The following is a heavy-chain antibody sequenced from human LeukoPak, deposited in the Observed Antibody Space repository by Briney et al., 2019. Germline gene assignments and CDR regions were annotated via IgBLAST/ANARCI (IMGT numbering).Heavy chain of an antibody. CDR2: ITAYNGHT. J-gene: IGHJ4*02. CDR1: GYSFTSYW. D-gene: IGHD3-22*01. V-gene: IGHV1-18*04. Sequence: GASLKISCKGSGYSFTSYWIGWVRQAPGQGLEWMGWITAYNGHTHYAQNLQGRLTMTTDTSTSTAYMELRSLRSDDTAVYYCARRYYYDSSGYPHFDYWGQGTLVTVSS. CDR3: ARRYYYDSSGYPHFDY.